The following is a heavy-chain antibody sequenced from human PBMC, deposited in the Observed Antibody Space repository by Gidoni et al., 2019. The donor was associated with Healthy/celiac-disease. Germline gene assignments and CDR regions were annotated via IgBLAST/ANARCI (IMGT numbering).Heavy chain of an antibody. D-gene: IGHD6-19*01. Sequence: QVQLQESGPGLVKPSETLSLTCTVSGGPISSYYWRWILQPPGTGLEWIGYIYYSGSTNYNPALNRRVTISVDTSTDQFSLKLSSVTAADTAVYYCARARYSSGWYVGYWGQGTLVTVSS. CDR2: IYYSGST. V-gene: IGHV4-59*01. CDR1: GGPISSYY. J-gene: IGHJ4*02. CDR3: ARARYSSGWYVGY.